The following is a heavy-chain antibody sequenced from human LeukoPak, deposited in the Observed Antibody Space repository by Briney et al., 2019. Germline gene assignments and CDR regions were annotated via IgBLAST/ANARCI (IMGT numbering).Heavy chain of an antibody. V-gene: IGHV4-38-2*02. CDR2: IYHSGST. CDR3: ARETNWNYDYYMDV. Sequence: SETLSLTCSVSGYSISSGYYWGWIRQPPGKGLEWIGRIYHSGSTYYDPSLKSRVTMSVDTSKNQFSLKLSSVTAADTAVYYCARETNWNYDYYMDVWGKGTTVTVSS. D-gene: IGHD1-20*01. J-gene: IGHJ6*03. CDR1: GYSISSGYY.